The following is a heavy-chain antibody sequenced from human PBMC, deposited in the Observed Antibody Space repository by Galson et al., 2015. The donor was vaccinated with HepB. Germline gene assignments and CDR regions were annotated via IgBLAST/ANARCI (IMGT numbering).Heavy chain of an antibody. J-gene: IGHJ4*02. CDR2: IRYDGSNN. CDR1: GFTFTTYG. V-gene: IGHV3-30*02. CDR3: AKVDERFTISRPAYFDY. Sequence: SLRLSCAASGFTFTTYGMHWVRQAPGKGLEWVTFIRYDGSNNYYADSVKGRFTISGDNSKNTLYLQMNSLRPEDTAVYYCAKVDERFTISRPAYFDYWGQGTLVTVAS. D-gene: IGHD3-3*01.